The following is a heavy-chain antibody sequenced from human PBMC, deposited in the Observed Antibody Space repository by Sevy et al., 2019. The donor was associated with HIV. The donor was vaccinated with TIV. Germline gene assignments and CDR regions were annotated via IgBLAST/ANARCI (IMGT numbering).Heavy chain of an antibody. D-gene: IGHD6-13*01. CDR1: VFTFGDYA. CDR2: IRSKAYGGTT. Sequence: GGSLRLSCTASVFTFGDYAMSWFRQAPGKGLEWVGFIRSKAYGGTTEYAASVKGRFTISRDDSKSIAYLQMNSLKTEDTAVYYCTRAASTTYSSSWFSPFDYWGQGTLVTVSS. V-gene: IGHV3-49*03. CDR3: TRAASTTYSSSWFSPFDY. J-gene: IGHJ4*02.